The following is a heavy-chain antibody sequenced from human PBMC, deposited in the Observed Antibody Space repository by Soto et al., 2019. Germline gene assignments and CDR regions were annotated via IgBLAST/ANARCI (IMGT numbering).Heavy chain of an antibody. J-gene: IGHJ5*02. CDR1: GYTLTELS. CDR2: FDPEDGET. CDR3: AGLRHCSRASCYWASNWFDP. V-gene: IGHV1-24*01. Sequence: ASVHVSCKVSGYTLTELSMHWVRQAPGKGLEWMGGFDPEDGETIYAQKFQGRVTMTEDTSTDTAYMELSSLRSEDTAVYYCAGLRHCSRASCYWASNWFDPWGQGTLVTVSS. D-gene: IGHD2-2*01.